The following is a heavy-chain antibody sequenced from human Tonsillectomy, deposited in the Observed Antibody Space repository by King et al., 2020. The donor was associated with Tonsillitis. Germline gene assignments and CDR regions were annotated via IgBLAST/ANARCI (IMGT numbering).Heavy chain of an antibody. CDR2: ISYDGGNK. Sequence: VQLVESGGGVVQPGKSLRLSCAASGFTFSSYGMHWVRQAPGKGLEWVAVISYDGGNKYYADSVKGRFTISRDNSKNTLYLQMNSLRAEDTAVYYCAKGGWINGTWFHYWGQGTLVTVSS. CDR1: GFTFSSYG. D-gene: IGHD2/OR15-2a*01. J-gene: IGHJ4*02. CDR3: AKGGWINGTWFHY. V-gene: IGHV3-30*18.